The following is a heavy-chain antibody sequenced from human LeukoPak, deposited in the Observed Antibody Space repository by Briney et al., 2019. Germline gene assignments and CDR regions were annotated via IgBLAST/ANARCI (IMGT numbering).Heavy chain of an antibody. V-gene: IGHV3-33*06. CDR3: AKSPYYDFWPFDY. CDR2: VSFGDGSTR. Sequence: GGSLRLSCAASGFTFSNYGMHWVRQAPGKGLEWVAVVSFGDGSTRNYADSVKGRFTISRDNSQNTLYLQMNNLRAEDTAVYYYAKSPYYDFWPFDYWGQGTLVTVSS. D-gene: IGHD3-3*01. CDR1: GFTFSNYG. J-gene: IGHJ4*02.